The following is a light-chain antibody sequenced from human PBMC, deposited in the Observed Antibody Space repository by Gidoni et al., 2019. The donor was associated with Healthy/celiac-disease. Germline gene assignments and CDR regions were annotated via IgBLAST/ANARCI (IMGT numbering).Light chain of an antibody. CDR3: QSYDSSLSGVV. V-gene: IGLV1-40*01. CDR2: GNS. J-gene: IGLJ2*01. CDR1: SSNIGAGYV. Sequence: QSVLTQPPSVSGAPGQRVTISCTGSSSNIGAGYVVHRYQQLPGTAPKLLIYGNSNRPSGVPDRFSGSKSGTSASLAITGLQAEDEADYYCQSYDSSLSGVVFGGGTKLTVL.